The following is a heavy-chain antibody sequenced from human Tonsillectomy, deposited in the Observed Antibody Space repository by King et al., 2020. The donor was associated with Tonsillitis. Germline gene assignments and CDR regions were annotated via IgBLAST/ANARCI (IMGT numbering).Heavy chain of an antibody. J-gene: IGHJ5*02. V-gene: IGHV1-46*01. Sequence: VQLVQSGAEVKKPGASVKVSCKASGYTFTSYYLRWVRQAPGQGLEWMGIINPSGGSTSYAQKFQGRVTMTRDTSTSTVYMELSSLRSEDTAVYYCASALGFTENWFDPWGQGTLVTVSS. CDR3: ASALGFTENWFDP. CDR1: GYTFTSYY. D-gene: IGHD2/OR15-2a*01. CDR2: INPSGGST.